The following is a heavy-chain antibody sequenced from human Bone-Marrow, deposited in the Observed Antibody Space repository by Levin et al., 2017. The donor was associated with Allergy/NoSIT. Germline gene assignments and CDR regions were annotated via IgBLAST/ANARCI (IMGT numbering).Heavy chain of an antibody. CDR2: ISYDGSNK. D-gene: IGHD3-10*01. Sequence: GESLKISCAASGFTFSSYAMHWVRQAPGKGLEWVSVISYDGSNKYYADSLKGRFTISRDNSKNTLYLQMNSLRAEDTAVYYCARGRSDSGSYYPFDPWGQGTLVTVSS. CDR1: GFTFSSYA. CDR3: ARGRSDSGSYYPFDP. J-gene: IGHJ5*02. V-gene: IGHV3-30-3*01.